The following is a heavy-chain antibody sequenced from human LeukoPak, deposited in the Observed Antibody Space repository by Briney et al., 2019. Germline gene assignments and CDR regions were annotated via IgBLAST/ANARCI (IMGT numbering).Heavy chain of an antibody. CDR2: IGTAGDT. Sequence: GGSLRLSCAASGFTFSSYDMHWVRQATGKGLEWVSAIGTAGDTYYPGSVKGRFTISRENAKNSLYLQMNSLRAEDTAVYYCAKMAEGYYYYYYMDVWGKGTTVTVSS. CDR1: GFTFSSYD. CDR3: AKMAEGYYYYYYMDV. V-gene: IGHV3-13*01. J-gene: IGHJ6*03. D-gene: IGHD2-8*01.